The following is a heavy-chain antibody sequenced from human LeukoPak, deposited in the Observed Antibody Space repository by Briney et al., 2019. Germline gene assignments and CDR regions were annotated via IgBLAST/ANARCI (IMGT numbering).Heavy chain of an antibody. CDR3: ARGQTYSGSSYFDY. J-gene: IGHJ4*02. V-gene: IGHV3-21*01. CDR1: GFTFSSYN. Sequence: GGSLRLSCAASGFTFSSYNMNWVRQAPGQGLEWVSSITSGSSYIYYADSVKGRFTISRDNAKSSLYLQMNSLRAEDTAVYYCARGQTYSGSSYFDYWGQGTLVTVSS. D-gene: IGHD1-26*01. CDR2: ITSGSSYI.